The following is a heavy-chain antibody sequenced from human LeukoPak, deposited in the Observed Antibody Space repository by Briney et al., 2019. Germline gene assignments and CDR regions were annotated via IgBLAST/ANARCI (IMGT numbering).Heavy chain of an antibody. CDR2: IYYSGST. Sequence: SETLSLTCTVSGGSISSYYWSWIRQPPGKGLEWIGYIYYSGSTNYNPSLKSRVTISVDTSKNQFSLKLSSVTAADTAVYYCASAGTAVAGTNYFDYWGQGTLVTVSS. CDR3: ASAGTAVAGTNYFDY. D-gene: IGHD6-19*01. CDR1: GGSISSYY. J-gene: IGHJ4*02. V-gene: IGHV4-59*01.